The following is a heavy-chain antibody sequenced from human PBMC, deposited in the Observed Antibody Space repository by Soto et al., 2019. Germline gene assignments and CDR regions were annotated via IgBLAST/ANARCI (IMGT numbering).Heavy chain of an antibody. CDR1: GGSISSYH. V-gene: IGHV4-59*01. CDR2: VFYTGST. CDR3: ARSYSGTFYGYDT. D-gene: IGHD1-26*01. Sequence: SETLSLTCTVSGGSISSYHWSWIRQSPGKGLEWIGYVFYTGSTKYNPALKRRVTISVDTSKNQFSLKLSSVSAADTGLYYCARSYSGTFYGYDTCGQGIQVTVSS. J-gene: IGHJ5*02.